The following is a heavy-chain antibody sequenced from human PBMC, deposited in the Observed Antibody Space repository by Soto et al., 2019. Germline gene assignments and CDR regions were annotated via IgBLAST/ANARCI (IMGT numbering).Heavy chain of an antibody. D-gene: IGHD1-26*01. V-gene: IGHV3-30*18. J-gene: IGHJ6*02. Sequence: QVQLVESGGGVVQPXRSLRLSCAASGFTFSSYGMHWVRQAPGKGLEWVAVISYDGSNKYYADSVKGRFTISRDNSKNTLYLQMNSLRAEDTAVYYCAKDRPSGSRPYYYGMDVWGQGTTVTVSS. CDR2: ISYDGSNK. CDR1: GFTFSSYG. CDR3: AKDRPSGSRPYYYGMDV.